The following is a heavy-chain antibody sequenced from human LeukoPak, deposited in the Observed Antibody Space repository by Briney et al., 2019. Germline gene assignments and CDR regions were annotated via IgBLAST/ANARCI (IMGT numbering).Heavy chain of an antibody. D-gene: IGHD5-18*01. CDR1: GYTFTSYY. J-gene: IGHJ4*02. CDR2: INPSGGST. Sequence: ASVKVSCKASGYTFTSYYMHWVRQAPGHGLEWMGIINPSGGSTSHAQKFQGRVTMTRDTSTSTVYMELSSLRSEDTAVYYCASEALRGYSYDFDYWGQGTLVTVSS. V-gene: IGHV1-46*03. CDR3: ASEALRGYSYDFDY.